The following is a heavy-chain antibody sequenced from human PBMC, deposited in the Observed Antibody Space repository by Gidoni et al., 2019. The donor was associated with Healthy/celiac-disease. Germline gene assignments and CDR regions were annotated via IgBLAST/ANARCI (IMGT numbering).Heavy chain of an antibody. D-gene: IGHD6-13*01. CDR3: ARSIAAAAFDY. V-gene: IGHV3-21*01. Sequence: EVQLVESGGGLVKPGGSLRLSCAASGFTFSSYSMNWVSQAPGKGLEWVSSISSSSSYIYYADSVKGRFTISRDNAKNSLYLQMNSLRAEDTAVYYCARSIAAAAFDYWGQGTLVTVSS. CDR1: GFTFSSYS. CDR2: ISSSSSYI. J-gene: IGHJ4*02.